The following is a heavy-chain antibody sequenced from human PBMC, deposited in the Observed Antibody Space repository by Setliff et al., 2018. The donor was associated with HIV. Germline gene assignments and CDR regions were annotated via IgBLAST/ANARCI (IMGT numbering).Heavy chain of an antibody. CDR3: ARDLKRPNSNFWGGYPIPFDS. CDR2: INTNTGNP. V-gene: IGHV7-4-1*02. J-gene: IGHJ4*02. Sequence: RASVKVSCKASGYTFNNYAMNWVRQAPGQGLELMGWINTNTGNPTYAQGFTGRFVFSLDTSVSTAYLQISSLKAEDTAVYFCARDLKRPNSNFWGGYPIPFDSWGQGTLVTV. CDR1: GYTFNNYA. D-gene: IGHD3-3*01.